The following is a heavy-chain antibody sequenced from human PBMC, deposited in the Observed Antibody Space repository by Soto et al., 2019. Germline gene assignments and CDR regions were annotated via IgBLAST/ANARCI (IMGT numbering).Heavy chain of an antibody. D-gene: IGHD1-26*01. CDR3: ARDGSYYDPYPQYYFDY. Sequence: RLSCAASGFTFSSYAMHWVRQAPGKGLEWVAVISYDGSNKYYADSVKGRFTISRDNSKNTLYLQMNSLRAEDTAVYYCARDGSYYDPYPQYYFDYWGQGTLVTVS. CDR2: ISYDGSNK. V-gene: IGHV3-30-3*01. J-gene: IGHJ4*02. CDR1: GFTFSSYA.